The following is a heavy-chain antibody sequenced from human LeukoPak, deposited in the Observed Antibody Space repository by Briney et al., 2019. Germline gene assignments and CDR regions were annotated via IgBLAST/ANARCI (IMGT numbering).Heavy chain of an antibody. Sequence: GGSLRLSCAASGFTFSRNAMNWVRQAPGKGLEWVSFISSSSNYMSYADSVKGRSTISRDNAKNSLYLQMNSLRAEDTAVYYCARPLDSSNNYFDYWGQGTLVTVSA. CDR2: ISSSSNYM. CDR3: ARPLDSSNNYFDY. CDR1: GFTFSRNA. V-gene: IGHV3-21*01. J-gene: IGHJ4*02. D-gene: IGHD6-13*01.